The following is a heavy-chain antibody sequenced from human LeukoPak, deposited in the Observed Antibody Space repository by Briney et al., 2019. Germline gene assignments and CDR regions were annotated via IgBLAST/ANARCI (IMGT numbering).Heavy chain of an antibody. V-gene: IGHV1-2*02. J-gene: IGHJ4*02. D-gene: IGHD1-1*01. CDR3: ARGPRGQRFDY. CDR1: GYTFTGYY. Sequence: ASVKVSCKASGYTFTGYYMHWVRQAAGQGLEWMGWINPDSGGTNYAQKFQGRVTMTRDTSTSTVYMELSSLMSEDTAVYYCARGPRGQRFDYWGQGTLVTVSS. CDR2: INPDSGGT.